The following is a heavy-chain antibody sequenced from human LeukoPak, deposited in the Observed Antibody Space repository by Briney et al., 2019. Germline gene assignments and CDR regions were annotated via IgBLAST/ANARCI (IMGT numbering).Heavy chain of an antibody. CDR3: ARGHDYGLLPDGYYGMDV. Sequence: SETLSLTCTVSGGSISSYYWSWIRQPPGKGLEWIGYIYYSGSTNYNPSLKSRVTISVDTSKNQFSLKLSSGTAADTAVYYCARGHDYGLLPDGYYGMDVWGQGTTVTVSS. V-gene: IGHV4-59*01. CDR1: GGSISSYY. D-gene: IGHD4-17*01. CDR2: IYYSGST. J-gene: IGHJ6*02.